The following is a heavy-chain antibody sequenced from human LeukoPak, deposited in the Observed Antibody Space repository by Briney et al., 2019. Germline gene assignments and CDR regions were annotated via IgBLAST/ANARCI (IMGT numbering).Heavy chain of an antibody. CDR2: ISGSGGGT. CDR1: GITLSNYA. CDR3: AKRGVVIRVILVGFHKEAYYFDS. Sequence: GGSLRLSCAVSGITLSNYAMSWVRQAPGKGLEWVAGISGSGGGTHYADSVKGRFTISRDNPKNTLYLQMNNLRADDTAVYFCAKRGVVIRVILVGFHKEAYYFDSWGQGALVTVSS. J-gene: IGHJ4*02. V-gene: IGHV3-23*01. D-gene: IGHD3-22*01.